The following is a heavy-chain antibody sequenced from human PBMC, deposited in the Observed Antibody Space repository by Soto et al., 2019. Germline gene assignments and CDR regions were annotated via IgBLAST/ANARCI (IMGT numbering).Heavy chain of an antibody. V-gene: IGHV1-8*01. D-gene: IGHD3-22*01. J-gene: IGHJ5*02. CDR1: GYTFTSYD. Sequence: QVQLVQSGAEVKKPGASVKVSCKASGYTFTSYDINWVRQATGQGLEWMGWMNPNSGNTGYAQKFQGRVTMTRNTSISTXXMXLXXRRSEDTAVYYCAMGVLEYYYDSSGYYNSLNWFDPWGQGTLVTVSS. CDR3: AMGVLEYYYDSSGYYNSLNWFDP. CDR2: MNPNSGNT.